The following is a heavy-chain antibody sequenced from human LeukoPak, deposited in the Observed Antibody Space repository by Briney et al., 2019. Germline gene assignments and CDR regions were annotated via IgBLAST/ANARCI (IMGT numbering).Heavy chain of an antibody. Sequence: GESLKISCTGSGYSFTSYWIGWVRQMPGKGLEWMGIIYPGDSETRYSPSFQGQVTISADKSINTAYLQWSSLKASDTAMYYCARHSYYYDNSGYYSSAEYFQLWGQGTLVTVSS. D-gene: IGHD3-22*01. J-gene: IGHJ1*01. CDR1: GYSFTSYW. V-gene: IGHV5-51*01. CDR2: IYPGDSET. CDR3: ARHSYYYDNSGYYSSAEYFQL.